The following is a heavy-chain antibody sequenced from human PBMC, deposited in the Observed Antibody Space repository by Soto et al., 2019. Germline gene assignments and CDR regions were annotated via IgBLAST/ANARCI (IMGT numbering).Heavy chain of an antibody. Sequence: EVQLVESGGGLVQPGGSLRLSCAGSALTASKNYMSWVRQPPGKGLEWVSVIYSGGTTYYADSVKDRFSISRDNSKSTLYLQMDNLRAGDTAVYYCARAGSGSDWDYYGMDVWGQGTTVTVSS. CDR2: IYSGGTT. J-gene: IGHJ6*02. CDR3: ARAGSGSDWDYYGMDV. CDR1: ALTASKNY. V-gene: IGHV3-66*01. D-gene: IGHD3-10*01.